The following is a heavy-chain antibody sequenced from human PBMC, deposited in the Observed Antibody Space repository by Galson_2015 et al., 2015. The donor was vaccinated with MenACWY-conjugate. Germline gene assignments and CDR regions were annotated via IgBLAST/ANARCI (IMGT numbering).Heavy chain of an antibody. J-gene: IGHJ4*02. Sequence: LRLSCAASGFTFNNYWMHWVRQPPGKGLEWISYIKADGSFSNYADSVKGRFTISTDNAKNMVYPQMDGLGDEDTAVYFCARDNNRSFDSWGQGTLVTVSS. CDR1: GFTFNNYW. D-gene: IGHD1/OR15-1a*01. CDR2: IKADGSFS. V-gene: IGHV3-74*01. CDR3: ARDNNRSFDS.